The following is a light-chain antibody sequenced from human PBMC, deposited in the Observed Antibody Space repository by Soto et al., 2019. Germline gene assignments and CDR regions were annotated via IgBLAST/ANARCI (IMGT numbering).Light chain of an antibody. CDR2: DAS. V-gene: IGKV3-11*01. Sequence: EIVLTQSPATLSLSPGERATLSCRASQSVSSYLAWYQQKPGQAPRLLIYDASNRATGIPARFSGSGSGTDFTLTISSLEPEDFAVYYCQQRSNWSLTFGGGNNVEIK. CDR3: QQRSNWSLT. CDR1: QSVSSY. J-gene: IGKJ4*01.